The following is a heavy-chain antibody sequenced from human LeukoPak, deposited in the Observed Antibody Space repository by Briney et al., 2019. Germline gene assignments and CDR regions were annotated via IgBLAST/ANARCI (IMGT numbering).Heavy chain of an antibody. CDR1: GYSFTNFW. CDR2: ISPGDSGI. V-gene: IGHV5-51*01. CDR3: ARGLREWELLDGFDY. Sequence: GESLKISCKGSGYSFTNFWIGWVRQMPGKGLEWMGVISPGDSGIRYSPSFQGQVTISVDKSISTAYLQWSSLRSEDTAVYYCARGLREWELLDGFDYWGQGTLVTVSS. J-gene: IGHJ4*02. D-gene: IGHD1-26*01.